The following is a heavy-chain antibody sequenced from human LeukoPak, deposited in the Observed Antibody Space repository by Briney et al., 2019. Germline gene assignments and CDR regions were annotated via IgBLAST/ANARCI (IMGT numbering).Heavy chain of an antibody. Sequence: ASVKVSCKASGYTFTSYAMHWVRQAPGQRLEWMGWINAGNGNTKHSQKFQGRVTITRDTSASTAYMELSSLRSEDTAVYYCARPGIAAAAPVAEYFQHWGQGTLVTVSS. V-gene: IGHV1-3*01. D-gene: IGHD6-13*01. J-gene: IGHJ1*01. CDR1: GYTFTSYA. CDR3: ARPGIAAAAPVAEYFQH. CDR2: INAGNGNT.